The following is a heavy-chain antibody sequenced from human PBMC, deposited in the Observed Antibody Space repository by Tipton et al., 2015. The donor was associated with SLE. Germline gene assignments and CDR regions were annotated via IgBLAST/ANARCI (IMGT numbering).Heavy chain of an antibody. V-gene: IGHV4-39*07. CDR2: IYYSGST. CDR1: GGSISSSSYY. CDR3: ARDHNGDYGAFDI. J-gene: IGHJ3*02. D-gene: IGHD4-17*01. Sequence: TLSLTCTVSGGSISSSSYYWGWIRQPPGKGLEWIGSIYYSGSTYYNPSLKSRVTISVDTSKNQFSLKLSSVTAADTAVYYCARDHNGDYGAFDIWGQGTMVTVSP.